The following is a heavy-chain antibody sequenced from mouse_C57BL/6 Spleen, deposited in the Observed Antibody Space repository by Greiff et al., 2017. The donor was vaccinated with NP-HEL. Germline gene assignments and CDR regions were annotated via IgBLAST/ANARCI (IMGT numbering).Heavy chain of an antibody. Sequence: QVQLKESGPELVKPGASVKLSCKASGYTFTSYDINWVKQRPGQGLEWIGWIYPRDGSTKYNEKFKGKATLTVDTSSSTAYMELHSLTSEDSAVYFCARPSHYYGSSSYAMDYWGQGTSVTVSS. J-gene: IGHJ4*01. CDR2: IYPRDGST. V-gene: IGHV1-85*01. CDR3: ARPSHYYGSSSYAMDY. D-gene: IGHD1-1*01. CDR1: GYTFTSYD.